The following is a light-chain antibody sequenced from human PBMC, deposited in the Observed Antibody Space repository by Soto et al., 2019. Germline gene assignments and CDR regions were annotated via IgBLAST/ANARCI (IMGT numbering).Light chain of an antibody. V-gene: IGLV2-14*03. Sequence: QSVLTQPASVSGSPGQSITISCTGTSSDIGAYNFVSWYQQHPGKAPKLMLYDVNIRPSGVSNRFSCSKSGNSASLTISGLQAEDEADYYCTSWTTSTTMIFGGGTKLTV. CDR1: SSDIGAYNF. CDR3: TSWTTSTTMI. CDR2: DVN. J-gene: IGLJ2*01.